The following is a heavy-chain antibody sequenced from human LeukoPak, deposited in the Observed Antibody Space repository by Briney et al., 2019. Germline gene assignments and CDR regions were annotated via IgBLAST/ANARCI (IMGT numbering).Heavy chain of an antibody. CDR2: MNPNSGNT. CDR3: ARVLRFLEWLPDY. V-gene: IGHV1-8*03. D-gene: IGHD3-3*01. CDR1: GYTFTSYD. J-gene: IGHJ4*02. Sequence: ASVKVSCKASGYTFTSYDINWVRQATGQGLEWMGWMNPNSGNTGYAQKFQGRVTITRNTSISTAYMELSSLRSEDTAVYYCARVLRFLEWLPDYWGQGPLVTVSS.